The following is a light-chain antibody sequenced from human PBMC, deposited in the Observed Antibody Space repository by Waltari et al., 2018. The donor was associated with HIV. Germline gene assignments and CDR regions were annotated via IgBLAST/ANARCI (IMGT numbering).Light chain of an antibody. Sequence: DVQRTQSPSTLSAGLGDKVTITCRASQIIDNWLAWYQQKPGKSPKLLIYKASYLESGVPSRFSGSVSGADFTLIIDGLQPDDFATYYCQQYNSHSYAFGQGTKVDVK. J-gene: IGKJ2*01. CDR1: QIIDNW. CDR3: QQYNSHSYA. V-gene: IGKV1-5*03. CDR2: KAS.